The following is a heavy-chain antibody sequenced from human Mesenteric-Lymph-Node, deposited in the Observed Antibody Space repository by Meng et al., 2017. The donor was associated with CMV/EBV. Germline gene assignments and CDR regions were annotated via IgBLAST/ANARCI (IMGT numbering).Heavy chain of an antibody. CDR2: IYSSGSTI. J-gene: IGHJ4*02. Sequence: GGSLRLSCAVSGFTFSDYYMSWIRQAPRKGLEWVSYIYSSGSTIYYADSVKGRFTISRDNAKDSLYLQMNSLRAEDTAVYYCARGYGDHGKYYFDYWGQGTLVTVSS. CDR1: GFTFSDYY. V-gene: IGHV3-11*04. D-gene: IGHD4-17*01. CDR3: ARGYGDHGKYYFDY.